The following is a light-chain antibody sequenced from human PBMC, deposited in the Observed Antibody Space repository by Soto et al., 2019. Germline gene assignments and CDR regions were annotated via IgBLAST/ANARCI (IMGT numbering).Light chain of an antibody. Sequence: DIQMTQSPASLSASVGDRATLTCRASQSISSYLAWYQQKPGKVPKVLIYAASTLHSGVTSRFSGSGSGTEFPLTSSLEHPEDVANYYWQNYYSAPETFGQGTKVEIK. CDR1: QSISSY. CDR2: AAS. CDR3: QNYYSAPET. V-gene: IGKV1-27*01. J-gene: IGKJ1*01.